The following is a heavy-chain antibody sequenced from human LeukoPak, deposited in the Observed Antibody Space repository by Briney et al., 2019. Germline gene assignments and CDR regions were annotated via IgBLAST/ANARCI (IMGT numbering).Heavy chain of an antibody. CDR1: GYTFTSYD. D-gene: IGHD3-10*01. V-gene: IGHV1-8*01. CDR3: ARGRISGSYYTHYYYGMDV. J-gene: IGHJ6*02. Sequence: ASVKVSCKASGYTFTSYDINWVRQATGQGLEWMGWMNPNSGNTGYAQKFQGRVTMTRNTSISTAYMELSGLRSEDTAVYYCARGRISGSYYTHYYYGMDVWGQGTTVTVSS. CDR2: MNPNSGNT.